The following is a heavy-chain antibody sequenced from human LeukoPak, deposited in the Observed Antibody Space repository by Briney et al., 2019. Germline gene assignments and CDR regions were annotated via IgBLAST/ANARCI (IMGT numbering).Heavy chain of an antibody. D-gene: IGHD2-2*01. J-gene: IGHJ4*02. CDR1: GGSLSSGDYY. Sequence: PSQTLSLTCTVSGGSLSSGDYYWSWIRQPPGKGLEWIGYIYYSGSTYYNPSLKSRVTISVDTSKKQFSLKLSSVTAADTAVYYCATNSDIVVVPAATPALGYWGQGTLVTVSS. CDR3: ATNSDIVVVPAATPALGY. CDR2: IYYSGST. V-gene: IGHV4-30-4*01.